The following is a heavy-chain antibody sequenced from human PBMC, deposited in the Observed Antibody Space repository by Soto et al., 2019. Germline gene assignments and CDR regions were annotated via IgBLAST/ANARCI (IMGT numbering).Heavy chain of an antibody. CDR2: INAGNGNT. J-gene: IGHJ6*02. CDR3: ARVGSFNYYYGMDV. CDR1: GYTFTSYA. Sequence: GASVKVSCKASGYTFTSYAMHWVRQAPGQRLEWMGWINAGNGNTKYSQKFQGRVTITRDTSASTAYMELSSLRSEDTAVYYCARVGSFNYYYGMDVWGQGTTVTVSS. V-gene: IGHV1-3*01. D-gene: IGHD3-16*01.